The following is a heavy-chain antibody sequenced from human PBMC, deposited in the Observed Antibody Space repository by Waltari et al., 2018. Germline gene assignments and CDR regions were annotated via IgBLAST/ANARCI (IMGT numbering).Heavy chain of an antibody. CDR3: ARVSRALSPLLDY. CDR1: GYTFTGYY. Sequence: QVQLVQSGAEVKKPGASVKVSCKASGYTFTGYYMHWVRQAPGQGLEWMGRINPNSGDTNYAQKFQGRVTMTRDTSISTAYMELSRLRSDDTAVYYCARVSRALSPLLDYWGQGTLVTVSS. D-gene: IGHD1-26*01. V-gene: IGHV1-2*06. J-gene: IGHJ4*02. CDR2: INPNSGDT.